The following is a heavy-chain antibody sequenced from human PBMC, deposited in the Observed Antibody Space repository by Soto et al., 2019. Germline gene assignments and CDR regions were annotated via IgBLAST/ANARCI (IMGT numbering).Heavy chain of an antibody. Sequence: GGSLRLSCAASGFTFSSYSMNWVRQAPGKGLEWVSYISSSSSTIYYADSVKGRFTISRDNAKNSLYLQMNSLRDEDTAVYYCARDYYDSSGYYYVNYYYYGMDVWGQGTTVTVSS. D-gene: IGHD3-22*01. CDR2: ISSSSSTI. V-gene: IGHV3-48*02. J-gene: IGHJ6*02. CDR1: GFTFSSYS. CDR3: ARDYYDSSGYYYVNYYYYGMDV.